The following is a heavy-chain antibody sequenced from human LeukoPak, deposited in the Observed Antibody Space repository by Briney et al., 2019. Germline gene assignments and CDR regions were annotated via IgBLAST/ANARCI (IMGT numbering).Heavy chain of an antibody. CDR2: IYYSGST. J-gene: IGHJ4*02. V-gene: IGHV4-59*01. D-gene: IGHD1-26*01. Sequence: SETLSLTCTVSGGSISSYYWSWIRQPPGKGLEWIGYIYYSGSTNYNPSLKSRVTISVDTSKNQFSLKLSSVTAADTAVYYCATAWRGREGYFDYWGRGTLVTVSS. CDR1: GGSISSYY. CDR3: ATAWRGREGYFDY.